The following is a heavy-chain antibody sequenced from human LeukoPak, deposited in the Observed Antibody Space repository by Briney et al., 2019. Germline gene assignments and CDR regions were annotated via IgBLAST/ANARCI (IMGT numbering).Heavy chain of an antibody. D-gene: IGHD4-23*01. V-gene: IGHV3-23*01. CDR2: ITGSGIYT. CDR1: GFTFSNYA. CDR3: AKDLKTNSAFDI. J-gene: IGHJ3*02. Sequence: GGSLRLSCAASGFTFSNYAMSWVRQAPGKGLEWVSGITGSGIYTYDADSVKGRFTISRDNSKNTLYLQMNSLRVEDTAIYYCAKDLKTNSAFDIWGQGAMVTVSS.